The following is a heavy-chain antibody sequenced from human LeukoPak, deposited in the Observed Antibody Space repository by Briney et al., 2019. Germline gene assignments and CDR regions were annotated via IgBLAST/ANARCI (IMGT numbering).Heavy chain of an antibody. D-gene: IGHD2-15*01. J-gene: IGHJ4*02. CDR2: INRDGSEK. Sequence: GGSLRLSCTGSGFIFSNFWMGWARQGPGKGLQWVASINRDGSEKHPVDSVKGRFTISRDNAKNSVYLQMNNLGVEDTAVYYCARVRGNCGGGSCQTFDTWGQGTLVTVSS. CDR3: ARVRGNCGGGSCQTFDT. CDR1: GFIFSNFW. V-gene: IGHV3-7*01.